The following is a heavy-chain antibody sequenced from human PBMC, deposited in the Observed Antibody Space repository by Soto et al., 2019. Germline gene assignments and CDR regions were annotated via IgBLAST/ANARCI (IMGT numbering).Heavy chain of an antibody. Sequence: QVQLVESGGGVVQPGRSLRLSCAASGFTFSSYAMHWVRQAPGKGLEWVAVTSYDGTNEFYADSVKGRFTISRDNSKNTLYLQMNSLRAEDTAVYYCARGYTAAPRTSHFDYWGQGTLVTVSS. CDR3: ARGYTAAPRTSHFDY. CDR1: GFTFSSYA. CDR2: TSYDGTNE. J-gene: IGHJ4*02. V-gene: IGHV3-30-3*01. D-gene: IGHD6-13*01.